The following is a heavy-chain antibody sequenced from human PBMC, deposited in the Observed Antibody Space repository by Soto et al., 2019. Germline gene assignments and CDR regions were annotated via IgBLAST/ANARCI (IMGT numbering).Heavy chain of an antibody. Sequence: QVQLVQSGAEVKKPGASVKVSCKVSGYTHTELSMHWVRQAPGKGLEWMVGFDPEDGETIYAQTFQGRVTMTEDTSKDTAYMELSSLRSEDTAVYYCATAALLWFGKGGLDYWGQGTLVTVSS. J-gene: IGHJ4*02. CDR3: ATAALLWFGKGGLDY. CDR1: GYTHTELS. D-gene: IGHD3-10*01. V-gene: IGHV1-24*01. CDR2: FDPEDGET.